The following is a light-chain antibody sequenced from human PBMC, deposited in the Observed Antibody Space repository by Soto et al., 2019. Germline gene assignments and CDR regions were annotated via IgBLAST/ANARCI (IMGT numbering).Light chain of an antibody. V-gene: IGKV1-5*01. Sequence: IQVTQAPFTVRRFVGERGSVTCRASQSISNWLAWYQQKPGTAPKLLIYHASTLESGVPSRLSGSGSGTEFTLTISSLQPDDFATYYCQQYNSYSFGQGTKVDIK. CDR1: QSISNW. CDR2: HAS. CDR3: QQYNSYS. J-gene: IGKJ1*01.